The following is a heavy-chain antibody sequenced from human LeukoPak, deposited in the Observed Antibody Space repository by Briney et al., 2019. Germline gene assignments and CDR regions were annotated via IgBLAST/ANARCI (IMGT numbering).Heavy chain of an antibody. CDR2: INHSGST. J-gene: IGHJ4*02. V-gene: IGHV4-34*01. CDR1: GGSFSGYY. CDR3: ARGCCYYDSSGYYVDY. D-gene: IGHD3-22*01. Sequence: SETLSLTCAVYGGSFSGYYWGWIRQPPGKGLEWIGEINHSGSTNYNPSLKSRVTISVDTSKNQFSLKLSSVTAADTAVYYCARGCCYYDSSGYYVDYWGQGTLVTVSS.